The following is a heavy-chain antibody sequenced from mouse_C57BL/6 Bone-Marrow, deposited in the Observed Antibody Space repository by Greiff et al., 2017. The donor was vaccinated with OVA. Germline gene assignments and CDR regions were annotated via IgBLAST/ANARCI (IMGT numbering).Heavy chain of an antibody. D-gene: IGHD1-1*01. V-gene: IGHV5-6*01. CDR2: ISSGGSYT. J-gene: IGHJ4*01. CDR1: GFTFSSYG. CDR3: AIPKYDGSSPQYAMDY. Sequence: EVHLVESGGDLVKPGGSLKLSCAASGFTFSSYGMSWVRQTPDKRLEWVATISSGGSYTYYPDSVKGRFTISRDNAKNTLYLQMSSLKSKDAAMYYCAIPKYDGSSPQYAMDYWGQGTSVTVSS.